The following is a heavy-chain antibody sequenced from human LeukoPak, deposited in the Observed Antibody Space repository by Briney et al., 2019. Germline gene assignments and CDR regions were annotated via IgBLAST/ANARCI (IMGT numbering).Heavy chain of an antibody. V-gene: IGHV4-39*01. CDR1: GDSISSGSYY. Sequence: PSETLSLTCSVSGDSISSGSYYWGWIRQHPGKGLEWIGIIYYIGSTYYNPSLKSRVTISVDTSKNQFSLKLSSVTAADTAVYYCARLTYNWNSIDYWGQGTLVTVSS. CDR2: IYYIGST. J-gene: IGHJ4*02. CDR3: ARLTYNWNSIDY. D-gene: IGHD1-7*01.